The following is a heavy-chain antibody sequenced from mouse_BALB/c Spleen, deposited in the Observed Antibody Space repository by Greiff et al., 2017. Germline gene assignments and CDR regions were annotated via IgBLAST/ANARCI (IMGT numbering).Heavy chain of an antibody. D-gene: IGHD2-14*01. J-gene: IGHJ4*01. CDR2: IYPGDGDT. CDR3: ARYDDARDY. V-gene: IGHV1-80*01. Sequence: VMLVESGAELVRPGSSVKISCKASGYAFSSYWMNWVKQRPGQGLEWIGQIYPGDGDTNYNGKFKGKATLTADKSSSTAYMQLSSLTSEDSAVYFCARYDDARDYWGQGTSVTVSS. CDR1: GYAFSSYW.